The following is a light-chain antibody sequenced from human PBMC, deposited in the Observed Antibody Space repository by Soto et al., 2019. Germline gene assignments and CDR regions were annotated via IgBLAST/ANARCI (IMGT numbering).Light chain of an antibody. V-gene: IGKV1-5*03. J-gene: IGKJ1*01. CDR1: QTISSW. CDR3: QHYNSYSEA. Sequence: DIQMTQSPSTLSGSVGDRVTITCRASQTISSWLAWYRQKPGKAPKLLIYKASTLKSGVPSRFSGSGSGTEFTLTISSLQPDDFATYYYQHYNSYSEAFGQGTKVDIK. CDR2: KAS.